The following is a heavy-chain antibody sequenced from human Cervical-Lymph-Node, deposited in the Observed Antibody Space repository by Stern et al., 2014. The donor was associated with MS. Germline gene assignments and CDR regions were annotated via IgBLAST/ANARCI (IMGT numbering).Heavy chain of an antibody. CDR3: ASLNGSGSYPDY. V-gene: IGHV4-39*01. CDR1: GGSTSSTNYY. Sequence: QLQLQESGPGLVKPSETLSLTCTVSGGSTSSTNYYWGWIRQPPGKGLEWIACISHSGSSYSTPPLKSRLTFPIDTSKTQFSLNLFSVTAADTAVYYCASLNGSGSYPDYWGQGTLVIVSS. CDR2: ISHSGSS. D-gene: IGHD3-10*01. J-gene: IGHJ4*02.